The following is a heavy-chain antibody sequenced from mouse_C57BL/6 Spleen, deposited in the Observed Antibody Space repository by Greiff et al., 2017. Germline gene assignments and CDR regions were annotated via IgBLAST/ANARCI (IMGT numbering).Heavy chain of an antibody. CDR2: IDPATGGT. J-gene: IGHJ2*01. D-gene: IGHD1-1*01. Sequence: QVQLQQSGAELVRPGASVTLSCKASGYTFTDYEMHWVKQTPVHGLEWIGAIDPATGGTAYNQKFKGKAILTADKSSSTADMELRSLTSEDSAVYYCTTSSYYGSNYFYYWGKGTTLTVSS. CDR3: TTSSYYGSNYFYY. CDR1: GYTFTDYE. V-gene: IGHV1-15*01.